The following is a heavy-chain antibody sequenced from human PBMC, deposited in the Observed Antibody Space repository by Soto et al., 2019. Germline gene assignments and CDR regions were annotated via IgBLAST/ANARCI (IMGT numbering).Heavy chain of an antibody. V-gene: IGHV4-61*01. J-gene: IGHJ4*02. Sequence: QVQLQESGPGLVKPSETLSLTCTVSGGSVSSGSYYWSWIRQPPGKGLEWIGYIYYSGSTNYNSSLKSRVTISVDTSKNQFSLKLSSVTAADTAVYYCARGVEDSSGYYTPTFDFWGQGTLVTVSS. CDR3: ARGVEDSSGYYTPTFDF. D-gene: IGHD3-22*01. CDR2: IYYSGST. CDR1: GGSVSSGSYY.